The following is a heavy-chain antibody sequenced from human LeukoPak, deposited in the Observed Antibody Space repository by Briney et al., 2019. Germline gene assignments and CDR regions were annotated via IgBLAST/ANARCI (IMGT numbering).Heavy chain of an antibody. CDR3: ARGPGWDYFDY. J-gene: IGHJ4*02. D-gene: IGHD1-26*01. Sequence: PGGSLRLSCSASGFTFSSYAMHWVRQAPGKGLEYVSNISSTGGSTYYADPVKGRFTISRDNSKNTLYLQMNSLRAEDTAVYYCARGPGWDYFDYWGQGTLVTVSS. CDR1: GFTFSSYA. V-gene: IGHV3-64*04. CDR2: ISSTGGST.